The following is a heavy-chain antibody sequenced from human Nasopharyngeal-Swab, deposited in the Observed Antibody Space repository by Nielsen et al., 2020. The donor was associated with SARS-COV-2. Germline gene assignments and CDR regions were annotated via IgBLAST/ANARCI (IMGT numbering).Heavy chain of an antibody. Sequence: SETLSLTCAVYGGSFSGYYWSWIRQPPGKGLEWIGEINHSGSTNYNPSLKSLVTISVDTSKNQFSLKLSSVTAADTAVYYCARGDSSSSPAFDIWGQGTMVTVSS. CDR1: GGSFSGYY. CDR3: ARGDSSSSPAFDI. V-gene: IGHV4-34*01. J-gene: IGHJ3*02. D-gene: IGHD6-6*01. CDR2: INHSGST.